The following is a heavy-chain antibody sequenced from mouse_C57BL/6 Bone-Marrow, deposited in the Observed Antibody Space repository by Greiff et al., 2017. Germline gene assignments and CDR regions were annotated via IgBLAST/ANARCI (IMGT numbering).Heavy chain of an antibody. D-gene: IGHD4-1*01. Sequence: VQLQQPGAELVKPGASVQLSCKASGYTFTSYWMQWVKQRPGQGLEWIGEIDPSDSYTNYNQKFKGKATLTVDTSSSTAYMQLSSLTSEDSAVYYCASWDWFAYWGQGTLVTVSA. CDR1: GYTFTSYW. CDR2: IDPSDSYT. V-gene: IGHV1-50*01. J-gene: IGHJ3*01. CDR3: ASWDWFAY.